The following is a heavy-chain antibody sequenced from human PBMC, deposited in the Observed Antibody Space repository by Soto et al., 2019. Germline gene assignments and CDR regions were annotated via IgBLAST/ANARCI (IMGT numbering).Heavy chain of an antibody. CDR3: ARGYCSSTSCYIWDNWFDP. J-gene: IGHJ5*02. CDR1: GGSISSYY. CDR2: IYYSGRT. V-gene: IGHV4-59*01. D-gene: IGHD2-2*02. Sequence: ESLSLTCTVSGGSISSYYWSWIRQPPGKGLEWIGYIYYSGRTNYNPSLKSRVTISVDTSKNQFSLKLSSVTAADTAVYYCARGYCSSTSCYIWDNWFDPWGQGTLVTSPQ.